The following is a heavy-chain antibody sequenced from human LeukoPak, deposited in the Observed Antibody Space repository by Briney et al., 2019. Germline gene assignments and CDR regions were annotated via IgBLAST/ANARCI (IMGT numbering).Heavy chain of an antibody. CDR2: ISYDGSNK. D-gene: IGHD2-15*01. CDR1: GFTFSSYG. CDR3: AKSMGYYDAFDI. Sequence: GGSLRLSCAASGFTFSSYGMHWVRQAPGKGLEWVAVISYDGSNKYYAGSVKGRFTISRDNSKNTLYLQMNSLRAEDTAVYYCAKSMGYYDAFDIWGQGTMVTVSS. J-gene: IGHJ3*02. V-gene: IGHV3-30*18.